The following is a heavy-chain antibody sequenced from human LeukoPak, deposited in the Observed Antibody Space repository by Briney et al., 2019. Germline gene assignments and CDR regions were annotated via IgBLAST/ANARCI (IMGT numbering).Heavy chain of an antibody. D-gene: IGHD2-15*01. CDR3: ANPFRGCCSGGSCYSLHY. Sequence: GGSLRLSCAASGFTFSSYAMSWVRQAPGKGLEWVSAISGSGGSTYYADSVKGRFTISRDNSKNTLYLQMNSLRAEDTAVYYCANPFRGCCSGGSCYSLHYWGQGTLVTVSS. CDR2: ISGSGGST. V-gene: IGHV3-23*01. CDR1: GFTFSSYA. J-gene: IGHJ4*02.